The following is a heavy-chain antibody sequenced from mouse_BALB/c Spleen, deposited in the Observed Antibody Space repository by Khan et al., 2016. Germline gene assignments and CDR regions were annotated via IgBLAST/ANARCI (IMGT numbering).Heavy chain of an antibody. D-gene: IGHD2-1*01. Sequence: QVQLQQPGAELARPGASVKLSCKAPGYTFTSYWMQWVKQRPGQGLEWIGAIYPGDGDTRYTQKFKGKATLTADKSSSTAYMQLSSLASEDSAVYYCARGDGGNYDYAMDYWGQGTSVTVSS. J-gene: IGHJ4*01. CDR2: IYPGDGDT. CDR1: GYTFTSYW. CDR3: ARGDGGNYDYAMDY. V-gene: IGHV1-87*01.